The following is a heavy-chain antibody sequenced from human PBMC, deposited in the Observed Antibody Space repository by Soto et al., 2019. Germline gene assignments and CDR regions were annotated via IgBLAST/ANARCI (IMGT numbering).Heavy chain of an antibody. J-gene: IGHJ4*02. CDR1: GYTFTSYT. D-gene: IGHD3-10*01. V-gene: IGHV1-3*01. Sequence: GASVKVSCKTSGYTFTSYTLNCVRQAPGQRLEWMGWINAGNGDAKYSQTFQGRVTITSDTSASTVFMELSSLRSEDTAIYYCARVWFGEFGSNYFDYWGQGTLVTVSS. CDR2: INAGNGDA. CDR3: ARVWFGEFGSNYFDY.